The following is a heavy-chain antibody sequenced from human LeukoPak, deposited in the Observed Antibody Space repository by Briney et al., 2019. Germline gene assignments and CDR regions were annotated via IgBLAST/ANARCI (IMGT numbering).Heavy chain of an antibody. D-gene: IGHD3-10*01. V-gene: IGHV4-4*02. CDR1: GGSISSSNW. J-gene: IGHJ4*02. CDR2: IYHSGST. CDR3: ARATSGSYFDY. Sequence: SETLSLTCAVSGGSISSSNWWSWVRQPPGEGLEWIGEIYHSGSTNYNPSLKSRVTISVDKSKNQFSLELSSVTAADTAVYYCARATSGSYFDYWGQGTLVTVSS.